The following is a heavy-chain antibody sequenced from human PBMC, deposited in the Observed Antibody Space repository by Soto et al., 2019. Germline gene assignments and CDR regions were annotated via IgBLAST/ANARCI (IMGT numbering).Heavy chain of an antibody. D-gene: IGHD3-22*01. V-gene: IGHV4-34*01. Sequence: SETLSLTCAVYGGSFSGYYWSWIRQPPGKGLEWIGEINHSGSTNYNPSLKSRVTISVDTSKNQFSLKLSSVTAADTAVYYCARSGRNYDSRRGPFDYWGQGTLVTVSS. CDR1: GGSFSGYY. CDR3: ARSGRNYDSRRGPFDY. CDR2: INHSGST. J-gene: IGHJ4*02.